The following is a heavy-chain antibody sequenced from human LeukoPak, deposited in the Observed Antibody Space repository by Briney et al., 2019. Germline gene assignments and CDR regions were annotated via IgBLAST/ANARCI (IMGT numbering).Heavy chain of an antibody. J-gene: IGHJ4*02. V-gene: IGHV3-7*01. CDR1: GFTFSSYS. Sequence: GGSLRLSCAASGFTFSSYSMNWVRQAPGKGLEWVANIKQDGSEKYYVDSVKGRFTISRDDAKNSLYLQMNSLRAEDTAVYYCGTFDYWGQGTLVTVSS. CDR3: GTFDY. CDR2: IKQDGSEK.